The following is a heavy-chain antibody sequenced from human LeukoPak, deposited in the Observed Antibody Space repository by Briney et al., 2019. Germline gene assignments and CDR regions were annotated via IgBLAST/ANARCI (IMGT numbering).Heavy chain of an antibody. Sequence: ASVKVSHKASGYTFTGYYMHWVRQAPGQGLEWMGWINPNSGGTNYAQKFQGRVTMTRDTSISTAYMDLSSLTSDDTAVYYCARDLGELGHCSGGSCSQVGYWGQGTLGNLSS. CDR3: ARDLGELGHCSGGSCSQVGY. CDR1: GYTFTGYY. J-gene: IGHJ4*02. V-gene: IGHV1-2*02. CDR2: INPNSGGT. D-gene: IGHD2-15*01.